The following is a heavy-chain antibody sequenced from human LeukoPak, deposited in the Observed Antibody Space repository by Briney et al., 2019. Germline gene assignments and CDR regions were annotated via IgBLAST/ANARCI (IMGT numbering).Heavy chain of an antibody. J-gene: IGHJ4*02. V-gene: IGHV3-7*01. D-gene: IGHD3-3*01. CDR2: IQCDGNEK. CDR3: ATDRGWRTSGYYLYYFEY. CDR1: GFTFSTFS. Sequence: PGGSLRLSCAASGFTFSTFSMTWVRQAPGKGLEWVASIQCDGNEKYYVDPVRGRYTISRDNTMNSLYLQMSSLRAEDTAVYYCATDRGWRTSGYYLYYFEYWGQGTLVTYSS.